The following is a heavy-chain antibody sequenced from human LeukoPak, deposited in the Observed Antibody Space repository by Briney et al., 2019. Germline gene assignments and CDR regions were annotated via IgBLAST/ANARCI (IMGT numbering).Heavy chain of an antibody. CDR3: ARRLCSSSCYMDY. CDR1: GYSFTSYW. D-gene: IGHD2-2*02. CDR2: IYPGDSDT. Sequence: GESLKISCKGSGYSFTSYWIGWVRQMPGKGLEWMGIIYPGDSDTSYSPSFQGQVTISADKSIRTAYLQWSSLQASDTAMYYCARRLCSSSCYMDYWGQGTLVTVSS. V-gene: IGHV5-51*01. J-gene: IGHJ4*02.